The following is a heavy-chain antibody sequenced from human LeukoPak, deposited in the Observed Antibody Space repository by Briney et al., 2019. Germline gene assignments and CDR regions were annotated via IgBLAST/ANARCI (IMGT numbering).Heavy chain of an antibody. CDR1: GYSFSTYY. D-gene: IGHD4-17*01. Sequence: GESLKISFKGSGYSFSTYYIAWVRQMPGKGLEWMGTIYPGDSVARYSPSFQGQVTVSADKSLNTAHLQWSSLKASDSAMYYCARPANGTVSGLWYFDLWGRGTLVTVSS. CDR2: IYPGDSVA. V-gene: IGHV5-51*01. CDR3: ARPANGTVSGLWYFDL. J-gene: IGHJ2*01.